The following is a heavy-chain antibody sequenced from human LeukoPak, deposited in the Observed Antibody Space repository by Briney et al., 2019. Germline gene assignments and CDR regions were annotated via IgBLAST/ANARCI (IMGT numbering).Heavy chain of an antibody. CDR2: ISGSGGST. D-gene: IGHD6-19*01. CDR3: AKAIAVAGDAFDI. CDR1: GFTFSSYA. V-gene: IGHV3-23*01. Sequence: GGSLRLSCAAPGFTFSSYAMSWVRQAPGKGLEWVSAISGSGGSTYYADSVKGRFTISRDNSKNTLYLQMNSLRAEDTAVYYCAKAIAVAGDAFDIWGQGTMVTVSS. J-gene: IGHJ3*02.